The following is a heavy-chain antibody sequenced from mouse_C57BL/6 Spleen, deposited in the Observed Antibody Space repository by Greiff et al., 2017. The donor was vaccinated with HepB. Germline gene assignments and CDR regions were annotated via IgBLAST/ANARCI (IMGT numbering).Heavy chain of an antibody. V-gene: IGHV1-85*01. J-gene: IGHJ4*01. CDR3: ARGGTDYAMDY. Sequence: VKLMESGPELVKPGASVKLSCKASGYTFTSYDINWVKQRPGQGLEWIGWIYPRDGSTKYNEKFKGKATLTVDTSSSTAYMELHSLTSEDSAVYFCARGGTDYAMDYWGQGTSVTVSS. CDR2: IYPRDGST. D-gene: IGHD2-14*01. CDR1: GYTFTSYD.